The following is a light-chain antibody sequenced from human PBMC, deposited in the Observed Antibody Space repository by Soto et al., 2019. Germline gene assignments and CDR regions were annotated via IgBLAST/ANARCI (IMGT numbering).Light chain of an antibody. CDR2: GAS. Sequence: SPATLSVSPGERATLSCRASQSFSSNLAWYQQKPGQAPRLLIYGASTRATGIPARFSGSGSGTEFTLTISSLQSEDFAVYYCQQYNNWPPNTFGQGTRLEIK. V-gene: IGKV3-15*01. J-gene: IGKJ5*01. CDR1: QSFSSN. CDR3: QQYNNWPPNT.